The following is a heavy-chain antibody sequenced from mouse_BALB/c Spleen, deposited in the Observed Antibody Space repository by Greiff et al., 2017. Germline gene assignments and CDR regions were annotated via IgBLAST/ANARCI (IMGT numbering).Heavy chain of an antibody. V-gene: IGHV2-2*02. J-gene: IGHJ4*01. CDR3: ARSRGAYYRYDDAMDY. D-gene: IGHD2-14*01. Sequence: VQLQQSGPGLVQPSQSLSITCTVSGFSLTSYGVHWVRQSPGKGLEWLGVIWSGGSTDDNAAFISRLSISKDNSKSHVFFKMDSLQANDTAIYYCARSRGAYYRYDDAMDYWGQGTSVTVSS. CDR2: IWSGGST. CDR1: GFSLTSYG.